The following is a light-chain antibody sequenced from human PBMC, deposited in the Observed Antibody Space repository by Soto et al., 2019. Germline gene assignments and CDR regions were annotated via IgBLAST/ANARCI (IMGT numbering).Light chain of an antibody. CDR3: QQTYSTLT. J-gene: IGKJ4*01. CDR1: QNINNF. Sequence: DIQLTQSPSSLSASVGDRVTITCRASQNINNFLNWYQQEPGKAPKLLIYTASSLQNGVPSRFSGSVSGSDFTLTISSLQPEDSATYFCQQTYSTLTFGGGTKVGIK. CDR2: TAS. V-gene: IGKV1-39*01.